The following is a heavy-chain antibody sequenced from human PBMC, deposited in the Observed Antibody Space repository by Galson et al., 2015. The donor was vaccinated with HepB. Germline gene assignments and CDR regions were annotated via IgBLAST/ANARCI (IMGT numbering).Heavy chain of an antibody. J-gene: IGHJ4*02. CDR3: VRAIGLDFDY. CDR2: INSDESST. V-gene: IGHV3-74*01. CDR1: GFTFSSSW. Sequence: SLRLSCAASGFTFSSSWMHWVRHAPGKGLVWVSRINSDESSTSYADSVKGRFTISRDNGKNTLYLQMNSLRAEDTAVYYCVRAIGLDFDYRGQGTLVTVSS. D-gene: IGHD2/OR15-2a*01.